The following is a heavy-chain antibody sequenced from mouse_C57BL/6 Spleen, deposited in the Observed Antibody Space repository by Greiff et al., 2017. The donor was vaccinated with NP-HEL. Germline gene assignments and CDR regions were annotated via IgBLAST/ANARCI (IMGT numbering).Heavy chain of an antibody. Sequence: EVQLQQSVAELVRPGASVKLSCTASGFNIKNTYMHWVKQRPEQGLEWIGRIDPANGNTKYAPKFQGKATITADTSSNTAYLQLSSLTSEDTAIYYCARDPNYYGSSPYYYAMDYWGQGTSVTVSS. V-gene: IGHV14-3*01. J-gene: IGHJ4*01. CDR3: ARDPNYYGSSPYYYAMDY. CDR1: GFNIKNTY. CDR2: IDPANGNT. D-gene: IGHD1-1*01.